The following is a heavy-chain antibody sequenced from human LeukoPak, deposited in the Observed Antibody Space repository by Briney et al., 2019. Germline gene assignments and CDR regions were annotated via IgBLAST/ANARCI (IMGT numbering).Heavy chain of an antibody. CDR1: GGSFSGYY. CDR3: ARGLGHYDFWSGYWYNWFDP. V-gene: IGHV4-34*01. Sequence: PSETLSLTCAVYGGSFSGYYWSWIRQPPGKGLEWIGEINHSGSTNYNPSLKSRVTISVDTSKNQFSLKLSSVTAADTAVYYCARGLGHYDFWSGYWYNWFDPWGQGTLVTVSS. D-gene: IGHD3-3*01. CDR2: INHSGST. J-gene: IGHJ5*02.